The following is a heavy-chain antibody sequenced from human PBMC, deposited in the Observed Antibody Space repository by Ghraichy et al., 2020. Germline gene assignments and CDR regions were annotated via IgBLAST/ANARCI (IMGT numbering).Heavy chain of an antibody. CDR1: GFTFSTYF. J-gene: IGHJ3*02. CDR2: INKDGSDK. Sequence: GGSLRLSCAASGFTFSTYFMAWVRQAPGKGLECVAKINKDGSDKACVDSVKGRFTISRDNAKTSLYLQLDSLRADDTAVYYCARAPLFRAFDTWGQGAMVTVS. V-gene: IGHV3-7*03. CDR3: ARAPLFRAFDT.